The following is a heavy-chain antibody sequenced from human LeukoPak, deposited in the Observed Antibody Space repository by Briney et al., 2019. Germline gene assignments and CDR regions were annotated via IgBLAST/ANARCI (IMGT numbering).Heavy chain of an antibody. CDR2: INPNSGVT. D-gene: IGHD3-22*01. CDR1: GYTFIAYY. V-gene: IGHV1-2*06. Sequence: GASVKVSCKASGYTFIAYYLHWVRQAPGQGLEWMGRINPNSGVTRYAQKFQDRVTITRDTSISTAYMELTGLRPDDTAIYYCATYDSSGNSLRHWGQGTRVTVSS. J-gene: IGHJ1*01. CDR3: ATYDSSGNSLRH.